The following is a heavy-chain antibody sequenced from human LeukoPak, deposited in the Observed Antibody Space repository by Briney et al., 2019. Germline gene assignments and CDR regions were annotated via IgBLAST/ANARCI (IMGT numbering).Heavy chain of an antibody. CDR2: IYTSGST. Sequence: SSETLSLTCTVSGGFISSYYWSWIRQPAGKGLEWIGRIYTSGSTNYNPSLKSRVTMSVDTSKNQFSLKLSSVTAADTAVYYCARDNIFGVVMGSYYYYMDVWGKGTTVTVSS. D-gene: IGHD3-3*02. J-gene: IGHJ6*03. V-gene: IGHV4-4*07. CDR3: ARDNIFGVVMGSYYYYMDV. CDR1: GGFISSYY.